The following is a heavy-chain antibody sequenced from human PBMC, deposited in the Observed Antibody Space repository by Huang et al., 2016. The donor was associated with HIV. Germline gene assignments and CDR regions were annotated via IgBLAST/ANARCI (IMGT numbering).Heavy chain of an antibody. CDR3: ARGLRDTSGHYNWFDP. D-gene: IGHD3-22*01. CDR2: IYDSGSN. J-gene: IGHJ5*02. V-gene: IGHV4-30-4*08. CDR1: GAPPMGRGGYS. Sequence: QVQLQESGPGLVKPSQPLSLPCTVSGAPPMGRGGYSWRWIRQPPGKGLECIGYIYDSGSNNYNPSLKSRVTILVDTSKNQFSLKLSSVTAADTALYYCARGLRDTSGHYNWFDPWGQGMLVTVSS.